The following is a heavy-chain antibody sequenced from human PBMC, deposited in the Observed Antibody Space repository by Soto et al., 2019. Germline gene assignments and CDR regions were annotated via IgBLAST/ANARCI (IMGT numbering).Heavy chain of an antibody. CDR2: IIPILGIA. V-gene: IGHV1-69*02. Sequence: QVQLVQSGAEVRKPGSSVKVFCKASGGTFSSFHITWVRQAPGHGLEWMGRIIPILGIANYAQRFQGRVTITADKSTTPAYMELNSLRSDDTAMYYCARGPNSLGDDWGQRTLISVSS. CDR1: GGTFSSFH. J-gene: IGHJ4*02. D-gene: IGHD7-27*01. CDR3: ARGPNSLGDD.